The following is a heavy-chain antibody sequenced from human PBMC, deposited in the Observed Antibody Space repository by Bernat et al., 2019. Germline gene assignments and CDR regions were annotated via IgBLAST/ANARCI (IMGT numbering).Heavy chain of an antibody. CDR2: ISYDGSNK. Sequence: QVQLVESGGGVVQPGRSLRLSCAASGFTFSSYGMHWVRQAPGKGLEWVAVISYDGSNKYYADSVKGRFTISRDNSKNTLYLQMNSLRAEDTAVYYCARGEYYDSSGYSADYWGQGTLVTVSS. CDR3: ARGEYYDSSGYSADY. CDR1: GFTFSSYG. J-gene: IGHJ4*02. V-gene: IGHV3-30*03. D-gene: IGHD3-22*01.